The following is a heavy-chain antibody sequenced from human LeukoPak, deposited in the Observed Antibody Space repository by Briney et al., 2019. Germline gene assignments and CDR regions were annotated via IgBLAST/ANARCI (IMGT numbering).Heavy chain of an antibody. D-gene: IGHD4-17*01. Sequence: PGGSLRLSCVASGFTFSNYWMTWVRQAPGKGLEWVANIKEDGSETLYVGSVKGRLTISRDNAKNSLYLQMNSLRAEDTAVYYCARAYGDYWGQGTLVTVSS. CDR1: GFTFSNYW. J-gene: IGHJ4*02. CDR3: ARAYGDY. V-gene: IGHV3-7*05. CDR2: IKEDGSET.